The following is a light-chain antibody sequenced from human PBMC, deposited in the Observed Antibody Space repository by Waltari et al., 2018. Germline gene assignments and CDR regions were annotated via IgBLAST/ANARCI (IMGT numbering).Light chain of an antibody. J-gene: IGLJ7*01. Sequence: QSALTQPASVSGSPGQSITISCSGSSSNVGSYKLVSWYQQNPGKAPELMIYGVDKGASGSRGRFAGSKSDGTASLTISGLQAEDEAVYYCCAYAGSTFVFGGGTQLTVL. CDR3: CAYAGSTFV. CDR1: SSNVGSYKL. CDR2: GVD. V-gene: IGLV2-23*02.